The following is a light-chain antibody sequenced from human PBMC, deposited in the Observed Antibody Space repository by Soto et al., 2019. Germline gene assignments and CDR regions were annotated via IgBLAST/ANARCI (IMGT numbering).Light chain of an antibody. CDR2: AAS. CDR3: HHYGRSPIFT. Sequence: EIVLTQSPGTLSLSPGERATLSCRASQSISNNYLAWYQQKPGQAPRLLIYAASTRATGVPVRFTGSGSGTDFTLTISRLEPEDFAVFYCHHYGRSPIFTFGPGTTVDIK. V-gene: IGKV3-20*01. CDR1: QSISNNY. J-gene: IGKJ3*01.